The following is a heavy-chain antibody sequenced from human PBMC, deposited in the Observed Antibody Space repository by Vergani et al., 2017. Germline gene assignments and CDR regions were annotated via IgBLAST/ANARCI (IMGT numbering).Heavy chain of an antibody. CDR2: ISSSSSHI. CDR1: GFTFSSYS. V-gene: IGHV3-21*01. CDR3: AGARSQSGRYVQSYGMDV. D-gene: IGHD1-26*01. J-gene: IGHJ6*01. Sequence: EVQLVESGGGLVKPGGSLRLSCAASGFTFSSYSMNRVRQAPGKGLEWVSSISSSSSHIHDADPVKGRFTISRDNAKNSLYLQMNSLRAEDTAVYYCAGARSQSGRYVQSYGMDVWGEGRTVTVSS.